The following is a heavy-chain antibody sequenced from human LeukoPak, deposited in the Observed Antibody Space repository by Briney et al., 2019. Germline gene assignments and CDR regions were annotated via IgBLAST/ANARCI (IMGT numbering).Heavy chain of an antibody. CDR1: GFTFSNYW. CDR2: IKHDGSEK. D-gene: IGHD3-3*01. V-gene: IGHV3-7*01. Sequence: GGSLRLSCAASGFTFSNYWMTWVRQVPGKGLEWVANIKHDGSEKYYVDSVKGRFTISRDNAKNSLCLQINSLRAEDTAVYYCARVHYDFWSGYYRPLYYFDYWGQGTLVTVSS. CDR3: ARVHYDFWSGYYRPLYYFDY. J-gene: IGHJ4*02.